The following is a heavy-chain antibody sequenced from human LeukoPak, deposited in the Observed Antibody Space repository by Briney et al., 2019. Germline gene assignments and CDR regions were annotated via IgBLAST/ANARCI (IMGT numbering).Heavy chain of an antibody. D-gene: IGHD6-19*01. CDR3: ARMGSVAVAGTGPTYYYYGMDV. Sequence: SVTLSLTCTVSGGSISSYYWSWIRQPPGKGLEWIGYIYYSGSTNSNPSLKSRVTISVDTSKNQFSLKLSSVTAADTAVYYCARMGSVAVAGTGPTYYYYGMDVWGQGTTVTVSS. CDR2: IYYSGST. V-gene: IGHV4-59*01. CDR1: GGSISSYY. J-gene: IGHJ6*02.